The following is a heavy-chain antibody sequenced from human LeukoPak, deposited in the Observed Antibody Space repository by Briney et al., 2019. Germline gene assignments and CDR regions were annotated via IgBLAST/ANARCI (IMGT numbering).Heavy chain of an antibody. V-gene: IGHV4-59*01. D-gene: IGHD1-1*01. CDR2: ISYSGST. CDR3: AREGTAGTNLNWFDL. CDR1: GGSISSYY. J-gene: IGHJ5*02. Sequence: PSETLSLTCTVSGGSISSYYWSWIRQPPGKGLEWIGYISYSGSTNFNPSLKSRVTISVDTSKNQFSLKLSSVTAADTAVYYCAREGTAGTNLNWFDLWGQGTPVTVSS.